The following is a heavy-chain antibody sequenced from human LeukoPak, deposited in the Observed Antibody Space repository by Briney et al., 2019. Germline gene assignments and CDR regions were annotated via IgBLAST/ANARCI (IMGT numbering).Heavy chain of an antibody. CDR2: ISGSSGTT. CDR3: AKDYGPMGLFDY. Sequence: GGSLRLSCAASAFTFSTYAMNWVRRAPGKGLERVSVISGSSGTTYYADSVKGRFTISRDNSKSTLYLQINSLRAEDTAVYYCAKDYGPMGLFDYWGQGTLVTVSS. D-gene: IGHD4-17*01. CDR1: AFTFSTYA. V-gene: IGHV3-23*01. J-gene: IGHJ4*02.